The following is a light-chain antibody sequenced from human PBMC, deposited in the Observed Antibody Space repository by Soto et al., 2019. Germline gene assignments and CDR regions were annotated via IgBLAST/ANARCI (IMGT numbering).Light chain of an antibody. CDR3: QHYNSFSRT. CDR1: QSINIY. V-gene: IGKV1-5*03. J-gene: IGKJ1*01. Sequence: DIQMTQSPSSLSASVGYRFTITCRASQSINIYLNWYQQKPGKAPKLLIYKAANLADEVPSRFAGSGSGTDFTLTITRLQPDDFATYYCQHYNSFSRTFGQGTTGDIK. CDR2: KAA.